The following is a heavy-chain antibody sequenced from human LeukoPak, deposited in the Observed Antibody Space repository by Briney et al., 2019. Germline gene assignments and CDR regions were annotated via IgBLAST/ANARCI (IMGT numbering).Heavy chain of an antibody. CDR2: IYYSGST. Sequence: SQTLSLTCAVSGGSISSGGYYWSWIRQPPGKGLEWIGYIYYSGSTNYNPSLKSRVTISVDTSKNQFSLKLSSVTAADTAVYYCARVAVMGRYYYYGMDVWGQGTTVTVSS. J-gene: IGHJ6*02. D-gene: IGHD6-19*01. CDR1: GGSISSGGYY. V-gene: IGHV4-61*08. CDR3: ARVAVMGRYYYYGMDV.